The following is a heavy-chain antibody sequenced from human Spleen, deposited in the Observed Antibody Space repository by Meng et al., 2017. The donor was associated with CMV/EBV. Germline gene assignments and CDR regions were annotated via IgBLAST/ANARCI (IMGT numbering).Heavy chain of an antibody. CDR3: AREREVLRFLEWLPYDAFDI. D-gene: IGHD3-3*01. J-gene: IGHJ3*02. CDR2: IYHSGST. CDR1: GYSISSGYY. Sequence: GSLRLSCTVSGYSISSGYYWGWIRQPPGKGLEWIGSIYHSGSTYYNPSLKSRVTISVDTSKNQFSLKLSSVTAADTAVYYCAREREVLRFLEWLPYDAFDIWGQGTMVTVSS. V-gene: IGHV4-38-2*02.